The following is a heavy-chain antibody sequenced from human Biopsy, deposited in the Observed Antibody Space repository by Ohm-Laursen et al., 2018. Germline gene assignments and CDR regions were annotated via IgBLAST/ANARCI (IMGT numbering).Heavy chain of an antibody. CDR2: ISPKSGDT. CDR1: GGTFIKYA. Sequence: SAANASRKASGGTFIKYAISCVRQAPGQGLEWMGWISPKSGDTNYAHKFQGNITMTRDTSMSTAYMEMSRLRCEDTAVYYCALQSVAQMKNFDYWGQGTLVTVSS. J-gene: IGHJ4*02. CDR3: ALQSVAQMKNFDY. V-gene: IGHV1-2*02. D-gene: IGHD6-19*01.